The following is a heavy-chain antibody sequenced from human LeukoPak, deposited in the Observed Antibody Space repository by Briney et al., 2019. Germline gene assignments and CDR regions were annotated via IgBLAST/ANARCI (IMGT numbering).Heavy chain of an antibody. CDR2: ISYDGSNK. D-gene: IGHD5-18*01. Sequence: PGGSLRLSCAASGFTFSSYAMHWVRQAPGKGLEWVAVISYDGSNKYYADSVKGRFTISRDNSKNTLYLQMNSLRAEDTAVYYCARADRQLWAHFDYWGQGTLVTVSS. V-gene: IGHV3-30*04. CDR1: GFTFSSYA. CDR3: ARADRQLWAHFDY. J-gene: IGHJ4*02.